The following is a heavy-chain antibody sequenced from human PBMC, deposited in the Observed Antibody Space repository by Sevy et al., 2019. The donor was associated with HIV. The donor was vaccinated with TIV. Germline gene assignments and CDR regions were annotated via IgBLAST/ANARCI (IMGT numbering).Heavy chain of an antibody. Sequence: GGSLRLSCAASGFTLSDYYMSWIRLAPGEGLSWIAYISSSGKSKFYADSVKGRFTISRDIANNSVYLQMNGLRVDDTAVYYCARDGMTMTRYFDFWGQGALVTVSS. CDR1: GFTLSDYY. CDR2: ISSSGKSK. D-gene: IGHD1-20*01. CDR3: ARDGMTMTRYFDF. J-gene: IGHJ4*02. V-gene: IGHV3-11*01.